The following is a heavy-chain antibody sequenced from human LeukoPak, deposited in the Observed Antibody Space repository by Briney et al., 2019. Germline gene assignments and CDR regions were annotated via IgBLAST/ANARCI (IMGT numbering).Heavy chain of an antibody. CDR1: GFTFSSSG. CDR2: ISGSAGST. Sequence: GGSLRLSCAASGFTFSSSGMTWVRQAPGKGLEWVAAISGSAGSTQYADAVKGRFTISRDNSKNTIHLQMDSLRADDTAVYYCAKEVGYYGLGRFPDWGQGTLVTVSS. D-gene: IGHD3-10*01. V-gene: IGHV3-23*01. CDR3: AKEVGYYGLGRFPD. J-gene: IGHJ4*02.